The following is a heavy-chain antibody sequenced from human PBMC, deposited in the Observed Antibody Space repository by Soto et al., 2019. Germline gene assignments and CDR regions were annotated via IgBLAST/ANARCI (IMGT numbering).Heavy chain of an antibody. CDR1: GGSISSYY. D-gene: IGHD2-2*01. J-gene: IGHJ4*02. CDR3: AREVTSHCFDY. CDR2: IYYSGST. Sequence: SETLSLTCTVSGGSISSYYWSWIRQPPGKGLEWIGYIYYSGSTNYNPSLKSRVTISVDTSKNQFSLKLSSVTAADTAVYYCAREVTSHCFDYWGQGTLVTVSS. V-gene: IGHV4-59*01.